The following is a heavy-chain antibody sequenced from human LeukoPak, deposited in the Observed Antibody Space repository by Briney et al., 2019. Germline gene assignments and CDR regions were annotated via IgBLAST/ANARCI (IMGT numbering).Heavy chain of an antibody. D-gene: IGHD5-12*01. Sequence: SVKVSCKASGGTFSSYAISWVRQAPGQGLEWMGGIIPIFGTANYAQKFQGRVTITADESTSTAYMELSSLRSEDTAVYYCAREGRYSGYDRYAFDIWGQGTMVTVSS. V-gene: IGHV1-69*01. CDR1: GGTFSSYA. CDR3: AREGRYSGYDRYAFDI. J-gene: IGHJ3*02. CDR2: IIPIFGTA.